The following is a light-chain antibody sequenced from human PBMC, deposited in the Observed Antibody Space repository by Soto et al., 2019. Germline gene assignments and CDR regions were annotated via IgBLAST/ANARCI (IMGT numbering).Light chain of an antibody. CDR3: QHYNSYSEA. J-gene: IGKJ1*01. Sequence: DIQMTQSPSALSASVGDRVTITCRASQTISSWLAWYQQKPGKAPKLLIYKASTLKSGVPSRFSGSGPVTEFTLTISSLQPDDFATYYCQHYNSYSEAFGQGTKVDIK. CDR1: QTISSW. V-gene: IGKV1-5*03. CDR2: KAS.